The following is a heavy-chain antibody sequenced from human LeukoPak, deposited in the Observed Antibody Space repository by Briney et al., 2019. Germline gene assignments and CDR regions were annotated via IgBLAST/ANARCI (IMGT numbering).Heavy chain of an antibody. D-gene: IGHD6-6*01. CDR3: ARVGAARRPSGDYYYYYMDV. CDR2: ISGSGGST. Sequence: GGSLRLSCAASGFTFSSYAMSWVRQAPGKGLEWVSAISGSGGSTGYADSVKGRFTISRDNAKNSLYLQMNSLRAEDTALYHCARVGAARRPSGDYYYYYMDVWGKGTTVTVSS. J-gene: IGHJ6*03. CDR1: GFTFSSYA. V-gene: IGHV3-20*01.